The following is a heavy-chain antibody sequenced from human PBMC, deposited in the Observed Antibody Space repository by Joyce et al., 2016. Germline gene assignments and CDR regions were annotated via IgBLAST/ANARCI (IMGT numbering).Heavy chain of an antibody. CDR1: GGTRSGYA. CDR3: VRVRQSGNINDY. J-gene: IGHJ4*02. V-gene: IGHV1-69*06. Sequence: QMQLVQSGAEVKKPGSSVKVSCRAFGGTRSGYAISWVRQAPGQGREWMGGITPIFATAKYAQKFQTRLTITADKSTNTAYMELGSLRSEDTAIYYCVRVRQSGNINDYWGQGTQVTVSS. CDR2: ITPIFATA.